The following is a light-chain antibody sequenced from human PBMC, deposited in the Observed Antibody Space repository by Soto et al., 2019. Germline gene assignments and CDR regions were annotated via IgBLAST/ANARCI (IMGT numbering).Light chain of an antibody. CDR2: GVS. J-gene: IGKJ1*01. CDR3: HQYGVSPKT. Sequence: EIVLTQSPGTLSLSPGQRATVCCISSQSISANYLAWYQQKPGQAPRLLIYGVSIRATGIPDRFAGSGSGPDFTLTISRLEPEDFAVYYCHQYGVSPKTFGQGTKVDIK. CDR1: QSISANY. V-gene: IGKV3-20*01.